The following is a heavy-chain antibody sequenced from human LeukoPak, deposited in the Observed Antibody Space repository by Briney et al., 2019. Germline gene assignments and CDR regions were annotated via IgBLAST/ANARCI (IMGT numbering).Heavy chain of an antibody. CDR3: ARRKGAYSYYYYYMDV. Sequence: SETLSLTCAVYGGSFSGFYWSWIRQPPGKGLEWIGEINHSGGTNYNPSLKSRVTISVDTSKNQFSLKVTSVTAADTAVYYCARRKGAYSYYYYYMDVWGKGTPVTVSS. CDR2: INHSGGT. D-gene: IGHD4/OR15-4a*01. J-gene: IGHJ6*03. CDR1: GGSFSGFY. V-gene: IGHV4-34*01.